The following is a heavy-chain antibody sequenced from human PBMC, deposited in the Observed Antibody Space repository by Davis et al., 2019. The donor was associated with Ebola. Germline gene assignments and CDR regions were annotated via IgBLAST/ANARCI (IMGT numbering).Heavy chain of an antibody. V-gene: IGHV3-21*01. CDR2: ISSSSSSI. Sequence: PGGSLRLSCVASGFIFSNYAMSWVRQAPGKGLEWVSSISSSSSSIYYADSVKGRFTISRDNAKNSLYLQMNGLRAEDTAVYYCARRLYVLRFLEWSPFDYWGQGTLVTVSS. CDR1: GFIFSNYA. CDR3: ARRLYVLRFLEWSPFDY. J-gene: IGHJ4*02. D-gene: IGHD3-3*01.